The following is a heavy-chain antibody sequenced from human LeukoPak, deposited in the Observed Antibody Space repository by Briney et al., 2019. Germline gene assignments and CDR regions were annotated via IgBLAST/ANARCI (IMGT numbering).Heavy chain of an antibody. CDR3: AKGMSGGNPYNWFDP. Sequence: GGSLRLSCAASGFTFSSYSMNWVRQAPGKGLEWVSVIGGSGVNTYYADSVKGRFTISRDNSKNTLFLQMNSLRAEDTAVYYCAKGMSGGNPYNWFDPWGQGTLVTVSS. CDR2: IGGSGVNT. V-gene: IGHV3-23*01. J-gene: IGHJ5*02. D-gene: IGHD1-26*01. CDR1: GFTFSSYS.